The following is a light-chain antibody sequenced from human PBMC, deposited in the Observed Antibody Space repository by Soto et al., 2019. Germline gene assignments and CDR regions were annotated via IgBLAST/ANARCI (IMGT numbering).Light chain of an antibody. V-gene: IGLV2-14*03. CDR3: SSYTSSNTYV. Sequence: QPVLTQPASVSGSPGQSITISCTGTISDVSGYNFVSWYQQYPGKAPKLMIYDVSNRPSGVSNRFSGSKSGNTASLTISGLQAEDEADYYCSSYTSSNTYVFGAGTKLTVL. CDR2: DVS. J-gene: IGLJ1*01. CDR1: ISDVSGYNF.